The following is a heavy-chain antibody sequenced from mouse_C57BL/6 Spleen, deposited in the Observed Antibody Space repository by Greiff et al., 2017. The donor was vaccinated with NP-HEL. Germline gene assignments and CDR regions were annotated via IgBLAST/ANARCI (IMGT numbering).Heavy chain of an antibody. CDR1: GYSITSGYY. Sequence: EVKLMESGPGLVKPSQSLSLTCSVTGYSITSGYYWNWIRQFPGNKLEWMGYISYDGNNNYNPYLKNRISITRDTTKNQFFLKLNSVTTEDTATYYCARDHLFGDFDYWGQGTTLTVSS. J-gene: IGHJ2*01. V-gene: IGHV3-6*01. CDR2: ISYDGNN. D-gene: IGHD1-1*01. CDR3: ARDHLFGDFDY.